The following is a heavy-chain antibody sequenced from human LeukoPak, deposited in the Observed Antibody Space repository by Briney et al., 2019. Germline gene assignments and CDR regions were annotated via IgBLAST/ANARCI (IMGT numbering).Heavy chain of an antibody. D-gene: IGHD1-1*01. CDR3: ARVEQQTYNGTFY. CDR2: ISRSGGTI. Sequence: GGSLRLSCAVSGFSFRSYEMNWVRQARGKGLEWVSYISRSGGTIYYADSVKGRFTISRDNAQNSVFLQMNSLRAEDTAVYYCARVEQQTYNGTFYWGQGTLVTVSS. CDR1: GFSFRSYE. V-gene: IGHV3-48*03. J-gene: IGHJ4*02.